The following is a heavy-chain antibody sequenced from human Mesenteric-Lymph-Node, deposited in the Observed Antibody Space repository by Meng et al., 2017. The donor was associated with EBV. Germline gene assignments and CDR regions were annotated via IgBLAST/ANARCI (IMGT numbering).Heavy chain of an antibody. J-gene: IGHJ4*02. V-gene: IGHV1-18*01. CDR3: ARGLDGDYFYPRPIDY. CDR2: IAAYNYKT. Sequence: QVHLEQSGVEVKKPGASVKVSCKGSGYTFTSYGINWLRQAPGQGLEWMGWIAAYNYKTYYAQKFQDRVTMTIDPSSNTGYMEIRSLRSDDTAVYYCARGLDGDYFYPRPIDYWGQGTLVTVSS. D-gene: IGHD4-17*01. CDR1: GYTFTSYG.